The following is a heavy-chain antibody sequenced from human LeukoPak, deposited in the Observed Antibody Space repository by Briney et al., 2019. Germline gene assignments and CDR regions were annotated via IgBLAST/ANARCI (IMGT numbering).Heavy chain of an antibody. D-gene: IGHD3-22*01. V-gene: IGHV3-21*04. Sequence: PGGSLRLSCAASGFTFSSYSMTWVRQAPGKGLEWVSSISSSSSYIYYADSVKGRFTISRDNSKNTLYLQMNSLRAEDTAVYYCARRSGYYYDSSGYYSSLEYFQHWGQGTLVTVSS. CDR3: ARRSGYYYDSSGYYSSLEYFQH. CDR1: GFTFSSYS. CDR2: ISSSSSYI. J-gene: IGHJ1*01.